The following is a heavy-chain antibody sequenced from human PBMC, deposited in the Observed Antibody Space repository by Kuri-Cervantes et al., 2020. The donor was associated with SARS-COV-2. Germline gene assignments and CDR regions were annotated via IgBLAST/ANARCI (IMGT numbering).Heavy chain of an antibody. CDR2: VRSDGSNK. CDR1: GFIFSSYG. J-gene: IGHJ4*02. CDR3: ASLDHGLGSYYHTFPHDY. D-gene: IGHD3-10*01. Sequence: GGSLRLSCAASGFIFSSYGMHWVRQAPGKGLEWVAFVRSDGSNKHYTDSVKGRFTISRDDAKNSLYLQMNSLRAEDTAVYYCASLDHGLGSYYHTFPHDYWGLGTQVTVSS. V-gene: IGHV3-30*02.